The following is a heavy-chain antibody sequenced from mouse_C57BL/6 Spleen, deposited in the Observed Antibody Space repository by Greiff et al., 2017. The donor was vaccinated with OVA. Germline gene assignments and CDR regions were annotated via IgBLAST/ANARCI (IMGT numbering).Heavy chain of an antibody. CDR1: GYTFTSYW. CDR2: IDPSDSYT. Sequence: VQLQQPGAELVMPGASVKLSCKASGYTFTSYWMHWVKQRPGQGLEWIGEIDPSDSYTNYNQKFKGKSTLTVDKSSSTAYMQLSSLTSEDSAVYYCVHYDGGGFDYWGQGTTLTVSS. CDR3: VHYDGGGFDY. D-gene: IGHD1-2*01. V-gene: IGHV1-69*01. J-gene: IGHJ2*01.